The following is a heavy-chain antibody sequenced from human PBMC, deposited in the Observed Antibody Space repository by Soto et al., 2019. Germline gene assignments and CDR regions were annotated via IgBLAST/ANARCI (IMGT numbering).Heavy chain of an antibody. CDR3: AHCVYGSGAGGGPPRNWFDP. CDR2: IYWDDDK. CDR1: GFSLSTSGVG. J-gene: IGHJ5*02. D-gene: IGHD3-10*01. Sequence: SGPTLVNPTHTLTLTCTFSGFSLSTSGVGVGWIRQPPGKALEWLALIYWDDDKRYSPSLKSRLTITKDTSKNQVVRTMSNMDPVATATSYSAHCVYGSGAGGGPPRNWFDPWGQGTLVTVSS. V-gene: IGHV2-5*02.